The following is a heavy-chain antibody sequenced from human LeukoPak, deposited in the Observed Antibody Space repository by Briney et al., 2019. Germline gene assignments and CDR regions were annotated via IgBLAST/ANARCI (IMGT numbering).Heavy chain of an antibody. Sequence: SCKASGYTFTSYYMHWVRQAPAKGLEWVEVISYDGSNKYYADSVKGRFTISRDNSKNTLYLQMNSLRAEDTAVYYCAREGDYYYDSSGYYAFDIWGQGTMVTVSS. CDR1: GYTFTSYY. J-gene: IGHJ3*02. V-gene: IGHV3-30-3*01. CDR3: AREGDYYYDSSGYYAFDI. D-gene: IGHD3-22*01. CDR2: ISYDGSNK.